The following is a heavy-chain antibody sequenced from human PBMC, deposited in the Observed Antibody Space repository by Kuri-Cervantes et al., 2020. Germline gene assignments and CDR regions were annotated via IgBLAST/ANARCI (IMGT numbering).Heavy chain of an antibody. Sequence: SQTLSLTCAVYGGSFSGYYWSWIRQPPGKGLEWIGEINHSGSTNYNPSLKSRVTISVDTSKNQFSLKLSSVTAADTAVYYCARAGNRGECNLISCYAFWGQGILVTASS. V-gene: IGHV4-34*01. J-gene: IGHJ4*02. CDR1: GGSFSGYY. D-gene: IGHD2-2*01. CDR3: ARAGNRGECNLISCYAF. CDR2: INHSGST.